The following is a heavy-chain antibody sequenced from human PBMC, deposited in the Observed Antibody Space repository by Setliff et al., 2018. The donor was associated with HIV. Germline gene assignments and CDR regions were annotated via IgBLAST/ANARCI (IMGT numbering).Heavy chain of an antibody. CDR2: IWYDGSDK. D-gene: IGHD1-26*01. CDR3: ARPTNIDTLYYGSQTFYMYYYGLDV. J-gene: IGHJ6*02. Sequence: GGSLRLSCVASGFRFSTYGMHWVRQAPGKGLEWVTFIWYDGSDKYYLDSVKGRFTISRDNAKNSLYLQMNSLRADDTAVYFCARPTNIDTLYYGSQTFYMYYYGLDVWGQGTTVTVSS. CDR1: GFRFSTYG. V-gene: IGHV3-33*01.